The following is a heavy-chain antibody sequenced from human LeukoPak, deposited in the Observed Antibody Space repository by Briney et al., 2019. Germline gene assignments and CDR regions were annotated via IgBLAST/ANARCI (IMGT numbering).Heavy chain of an antibody. J-gene: IGHJ5*02. V-gene: IGHV4-38-2*02. CDR2: INHSGST. CDR3: AVNLWFGELFT. CDR1: GYSISSGYY. Sequence: SETLSLTCTVSGYSISSGYYWSWIRQPPGKGLEWIGEINHSGSTNYNPSLKSRVTISVDTSKNQFSLKLSSATAADTAVYYCAVNLWFGELFTWGQGTLVTVSS. D-gene: IGHD3-10*01.